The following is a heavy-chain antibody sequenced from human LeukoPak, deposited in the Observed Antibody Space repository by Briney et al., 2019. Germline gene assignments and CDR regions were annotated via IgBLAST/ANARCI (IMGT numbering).Heavy chain of an antibody. CDR2: IIPILGIA. CDR3: ARDTCCSGGSCYSSWFDY. Sequence: SVKVSCKASGGTFSSYAISWVRQAPGQGLEWMGRIIPILGIANYAQKFQGRVTITADKSTSTAYMELSSLRSEDTDVYYCARDTCCSGGSCYSSWFDYWGQGTLVTVSS. J-gene: IGHJ5*01. V-gene: IGHV1-69*04. D-gene: IGHD2-15*01. CDR1: GGTFSSYA.